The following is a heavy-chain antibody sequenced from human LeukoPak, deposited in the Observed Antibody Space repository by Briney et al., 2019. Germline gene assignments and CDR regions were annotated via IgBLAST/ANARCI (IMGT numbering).Heavy chain of an antibody. CDR1: GFTFDDYG. CDR3: ARLGTRYCSTSSCHSQFDY. D-gene: IGHD2-2*01. V-gene: IGHV3-20*04. CDR2: INWNGGNI. J-gene: IGHJ4*02. Sequence: GGSLRLSCAASGFTFDDYGMSWVRQAPGKGLEWVSGINWNGGNIGYADSLKGRFTISRDNAKNSLYLQMNSLRAEDTALYYCARLGTRYCSTSSCHSQFDYWGQGTLVTVSS.